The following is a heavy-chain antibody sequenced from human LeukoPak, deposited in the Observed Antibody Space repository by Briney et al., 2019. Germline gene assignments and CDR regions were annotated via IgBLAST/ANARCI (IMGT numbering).Heavy chain of an antibody. V-gene: IGHV3-23*01. CDR3: AKDFFLAPRYTPDY. CDR2: ISASGGRT. J-gene: IGHJ4*02. Sequence: GGSLRLSCAASGFTFSSYAMSWVRQAPGKGLEWVSAISASGGRTYYADSVKGRFTISRDNSKDTLYMQMNSLRAEDTAVYYCAKDFFLAPRYTPDYWGQGTLVTVSS. D-gene: IGHD2-2*02. CDR1: GFTFSSYA.